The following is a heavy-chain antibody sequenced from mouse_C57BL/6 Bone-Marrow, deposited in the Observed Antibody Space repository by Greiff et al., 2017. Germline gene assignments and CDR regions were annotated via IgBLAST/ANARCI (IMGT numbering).Heavy chain of an antibody. CDR1: GFNIKDYY. Sequence: VHVKQSGAELVRPGASVKLSCTASGFNIKDYYMHWVKQRPEQGLEWIGRIDPEDGDTEYAPKFQGKATMTADTSSNTAYLQLSSLTSEDTAVYYCTTDPYDYDDAMDYWGQGTSVTVSS. J-gene: IGHJ4*01. V-gene: IGHV14-1*01. CDR2: IDPEDGDT. CDR3: TTDPYDYDDAMDY. D-gene: IGHD2-4*01.